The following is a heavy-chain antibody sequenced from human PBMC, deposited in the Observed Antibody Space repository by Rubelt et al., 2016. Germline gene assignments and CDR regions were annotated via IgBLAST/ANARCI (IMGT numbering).Heavy chain of an antibody. D-gene: IGHD4-11*01. J-gene: IGHJ4*02. CDR2: SGGST. V-gene: IGHV3-53*01. Sequence: SGGSTYYADSVKGRFTISRDNSKNTLYLQMNSLRAEVTAVYYCARDADYRYYFDYWGQGTLVTVSS. CDR3: ARDADYRYYFDY.